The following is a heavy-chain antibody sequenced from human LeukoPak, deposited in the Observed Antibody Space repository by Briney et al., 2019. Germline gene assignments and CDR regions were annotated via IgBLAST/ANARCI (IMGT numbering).Heavy chain of an antibody. Sequence: SQTLSLTCTVSGVSISSGGYYWSWIRQHPGKGLEWIGYIYYSGSTYYNPSLKSRVTISVDTSKNQFSLKLSSVTAADTAVYYCEIGAVVVPAASFDYWGQGTLVTVSS. CDR1: GVSISSGGYY. J-gene: IGHJ4*02. V-gene: IGHV4-31*03. CDR3: EIGAVVVPAASFDY. CDR2: IYYSGST. D-gene: IGHD2-2*01.